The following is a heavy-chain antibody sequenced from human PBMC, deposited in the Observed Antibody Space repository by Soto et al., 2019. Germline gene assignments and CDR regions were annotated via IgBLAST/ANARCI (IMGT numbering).Heavy chain of an antibody. CDR2: INPSGGST. Sequence: ASVKVSCKASGYTFTSYYMHWVRQAPGQGLEWMGIINPSGGSTSYAQKFQGRVTMTRDTSTSTVYMELSSLRSEDTAVYYCARDKPRFRAGYYYYYMDVWGKGTTVTVSS. V-gene: IGHV1-46*03. J-gene: IGHJ6*03. CDR3: ARDKPRFRAGYYYYYMDV. D-gene: IGHD6-25*01. CDR1: GYTFTSYY.